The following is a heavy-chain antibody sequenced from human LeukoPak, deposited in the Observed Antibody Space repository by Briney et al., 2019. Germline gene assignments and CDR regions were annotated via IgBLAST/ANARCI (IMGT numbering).Heavy chain of an antibody. CDR1: GGSFSGYY. CDR2: INHSGST. D-gene: IGHD5-24*01. Sequence: PSETLSLTCAVYGGSFSGYYWSWIRQPPGKGLEWIGEINHSGSTNYNPSLKSRVTISVDTSKHQFSLKLSSVTAADTAVYYCARLWDGWLQDLTFDCWGQGTLVTVSS. J-gene: IGHJ4*02. V-gene: IGHV4-34*01. CDR3: ARLWDGWLQDLTFDC.